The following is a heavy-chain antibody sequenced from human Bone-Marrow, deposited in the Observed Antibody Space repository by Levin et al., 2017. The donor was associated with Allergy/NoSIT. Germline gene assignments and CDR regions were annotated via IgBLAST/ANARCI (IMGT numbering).Heavy chain of an antibody. J-gene: IGHJ6*03. CDR2: IYPGDSDT. CDR1: GYIFTNYW. CDR3: AGRYYYGSGILWYMDV. D-gene: IGHD3-10*01. V-gene: IGHV5-51*01. Sequence: GESLKISCKGSGYIFTNYWIAWVRQMPGKGLEWMGIIYPGDSDTRYSPSFQGQVTISADKSISTAYLQWSSLKASDTALYYCAGRYYYGSGILWYMDVWGKGTAVTVSS.